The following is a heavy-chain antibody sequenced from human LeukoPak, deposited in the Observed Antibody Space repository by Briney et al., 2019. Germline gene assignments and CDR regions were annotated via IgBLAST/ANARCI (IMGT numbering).Heavy chain of an antibody. Sequence: PSETLSLTCTVSGASISSYYWSWIRQSPGKGLEWIGYIFYSGSTNYNPSLKSRVIISVDTSKNQFSLKLNSVTAADTAVYYCARHSNGGTYPLDHWGQGTLVTVSS. D-gene: IGHD2-8*01. CDR1: GASISSYY. V-gene: IGHV4-59*08. CDR3: ARHSNGGTYPLDH. J-gene: IGHJ4*02. CDR2: IFYSGST.